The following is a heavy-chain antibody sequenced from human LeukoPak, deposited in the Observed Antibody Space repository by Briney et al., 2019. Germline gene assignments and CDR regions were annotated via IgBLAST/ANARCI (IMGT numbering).Heavy chain of an antibody. CDR3: ARDLARVAVAGTLDY. D-gene: IGHD6-19*01. J-gene: IGHJ4*02. Sequence: ASVKVSCKASGYTFTNYGISWVRQAPGQGLEWMGWISVYNGNTKYPQKLQDRVTMTTDTSTSTACMELRSLRSDDTAVYYCARDLARVAVAGTLDYWGQGTLVTVSS. CDR1: GYTFTNYG. V-gene: IGHV1-18*01. CDR2: ISVYNGNT.